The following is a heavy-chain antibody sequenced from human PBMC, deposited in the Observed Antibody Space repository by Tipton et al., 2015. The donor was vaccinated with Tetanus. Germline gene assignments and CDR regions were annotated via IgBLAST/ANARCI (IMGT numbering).Heavy chain of an antibody. J-gene: IGHJ2*01. CDR1: GGSISSSPYF. V-gene: IGHV4-31*03. CDR2: IYYSGGT. CDR3: ARGGSYSYGPRGFDL. Sequence: TLSLTCTVSGGSISSSPYFWNWIRQQPGKGPEWIGYIYYSGGTFYNPSLSGRVTISVDTSKNQFSLKMNSVTAADTAVYYCARGGSYSYGPRGFDLWGRGTLVTVSS. D-gene: IGHD5-18*01.